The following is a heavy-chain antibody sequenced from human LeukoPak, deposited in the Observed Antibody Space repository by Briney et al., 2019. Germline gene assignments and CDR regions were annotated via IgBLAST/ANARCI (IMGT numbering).Heavy chain of an antibody. V-gene: IGHV4-34*01. J-gene: IGHJ4*02. CDR3: ARDSATYYFDY. Sequence: NSSETLSLTCAVYGGSFSGYYWSWIRQPPGKGLEWIGEINHSGSTNYNPSLKSRVTISVDTSKNQFSLKLSSVTAADTAVYYCARDSATYYFDYWGQGTLVTVSS. CDR1: GGSFSGYY. CDR2: INHSGST.